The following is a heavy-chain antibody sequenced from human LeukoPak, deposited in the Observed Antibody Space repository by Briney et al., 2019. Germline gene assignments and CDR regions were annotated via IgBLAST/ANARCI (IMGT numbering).Heavy chain of an antibody. CDR1: GFTFSTYS. CDR2: ISSSSNI. Sequence: GGSLRLSCAASGFTFSTYSMNWVRQPPGKGLEWVSSISSSSNIYYADSVKGRFTISRDNAKNSLYLQMNSLRAEDTAVYYCARFALKTPPTDWGQGTLVTVSS. CDR3: ARFALKTPPTD. V-gene: IGHV3-21*01. J-gene: IGHJ4*02.